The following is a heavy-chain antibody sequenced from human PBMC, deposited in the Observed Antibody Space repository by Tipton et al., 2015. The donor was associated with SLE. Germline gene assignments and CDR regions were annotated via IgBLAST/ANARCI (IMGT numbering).Heavy chain of an antibody. V-gene: IGHV4-39*01. Sequence: GLVKPSETLSLTCTVSGDSISSSSYYWGWIRQPPGKGLEWIAHIYYSGNSYYNPSLKSRVTISVDTSKNQFFLKLSFVTAADTAVYYCARKGWGADDPFDIWGQGTMITVSS. CDR1: GDSISSSSYY. J-gene: IGHJ3*02. D-gene: IGHD1-26*01. CDR2: IYYSGNS. CDR3: ARKGWGADDPFDI.